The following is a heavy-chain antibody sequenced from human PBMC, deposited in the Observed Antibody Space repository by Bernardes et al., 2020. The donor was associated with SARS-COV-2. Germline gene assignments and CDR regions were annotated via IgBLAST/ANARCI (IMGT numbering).Heavy chain of an antibody. J-gene: IGHJ6*02. V-gene: IGHV1-2*02. CDR2: INPNSGGT. CDR3: ALPPTNYDRYAMDV. Sequence: ASVKVSCKASGYTFTGYYIHWVRLAPGQGLEWMGWINPNSGGTNYAQKFQGSVTMTRDTSISTAYLELSSLRSDDTAVYYCALPPTNYDRYAMDVWGQGTTVTVSS. D-gene: IGHD3-22*01. CDR1: GYTFTGYY.